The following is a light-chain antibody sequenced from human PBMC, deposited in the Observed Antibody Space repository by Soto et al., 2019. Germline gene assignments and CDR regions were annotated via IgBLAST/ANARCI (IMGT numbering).Light chain of an antibody. V-gene: IGLV2-8*01. Sequence: QSALTQPPSASGSPGQSVTISCTGTSSDVGGYNYVSWYQQHPGKAPKLMIYEVSKRPSGVPDRFSGSKSGITASLTVSGLQAADEADYFCSSYAGNKNVVFGGGTKVTVL. CDR3: SSYAGNKNVV. CDR1: SSDVGGYNY. CDR2: EVS. J-gene: IGLJ2*01.